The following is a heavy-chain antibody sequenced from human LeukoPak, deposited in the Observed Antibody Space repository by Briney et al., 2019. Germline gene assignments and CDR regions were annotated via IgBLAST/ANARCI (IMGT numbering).Heavy chain of an antibody. J-gene: IGHJ3*02. CDR1: GFAFSSYG. D-gene: IGHD1-26*01. CDR2: IRYDGSNK. Sequence: GGSLRLSCATSGFAFSSYGMYWVRQAPGKGLEWVALIRYDGSNKYYTDSVKGRFTMSRDNSKRMLYLQLNSLRAEDTAVYYCLTIVETTIDAFDIWGQGTMVTVSS. V-gene: IGHV3-30*02. CDR3: LTIVETTIDAFDI.